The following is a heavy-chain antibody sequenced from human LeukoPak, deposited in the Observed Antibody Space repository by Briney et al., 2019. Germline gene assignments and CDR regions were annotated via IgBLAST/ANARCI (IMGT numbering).Heavy chain of an antibody. D-gene: IGHD3-22*01. Sequence: PSETLSLTCTVSGGSISGYYYNWIRQPPGKGLEWIGYIYYSGSTNYNPSLKSRVTISVDTSKNQFSLKLSSVTAADTAVYYCARGADSSGYYSIFYFDYWGQGTLVTVSS. CDR2: IYYSGST. J-gene: IGHJ4*02. CDR3: ARGADSSGYYSIFYFDY. V-gene: IGHV4-59*01. CDR1: GGSISGYY.